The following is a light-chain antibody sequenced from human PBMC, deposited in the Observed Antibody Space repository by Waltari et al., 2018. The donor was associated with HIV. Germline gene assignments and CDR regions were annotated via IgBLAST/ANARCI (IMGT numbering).Light chain of an antibody. Sequence: DVQMTQSPSSVSASVGDTVTFSRRAGQSISMWLIWYQQKAGKAPKLLIYAASSLQLGVPPRFNGTVSGRDFNLTIKSLQPEDSATYFCQQAYTFPYTFGQGTKLEIK. CDR2: AAS. V-gene: IGKV1-12*01. CDR1: QSISMW. CDR3: QQAYTFPYT. J-gene: IGKJ2*01.